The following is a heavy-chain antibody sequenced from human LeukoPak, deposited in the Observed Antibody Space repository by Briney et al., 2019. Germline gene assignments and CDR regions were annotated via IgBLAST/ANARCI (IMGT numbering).Heavy chain of an antibody. J-gene: IGHJ3*02. CDR3: ARVAGSSGYSDAFDI. CDR1: GYTFTSYG. CDR2: ISAYNGNT. Sequence: ASVKVSCKASGYTFTSYGISWVRQAPGQGLEWMGWISAYNGNTNYAQKLQGRVTMTTETSTSTAYMELRSLRSDDTAVCYCARVAGSSGYSDAFDIWGQGTMVTVSS. D-gene: IGHD3-22*01. V-gene: IGHV1-18*01.